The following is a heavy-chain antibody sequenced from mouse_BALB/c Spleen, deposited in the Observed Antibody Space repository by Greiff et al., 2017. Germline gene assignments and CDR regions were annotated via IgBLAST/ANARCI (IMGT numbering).Heavy chain of an antibody. Sequence: EVKLVESGGGLVKPGGSLKLSCAASGFTFSDYYMYWVRQTPEKRLEWVATISDGGSYTYYPDSVKGRFTISRDNAKNKLYLQMSSLKSEDTAMYYCAREEGGSVFAYWGEGSLVTVSA. J-gene: IGHJ3*01. V-gene: IGHV5-4*02. D-gene: IGHD1-1*02. CDR1: GFTFSDYY. CDR3: AREEGGSVFAY. CDR2: ISDGGSYT.